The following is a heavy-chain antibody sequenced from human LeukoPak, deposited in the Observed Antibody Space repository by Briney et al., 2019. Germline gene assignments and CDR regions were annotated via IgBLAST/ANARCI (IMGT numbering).Heavy chain of an antibody. V-gene: IGHV3-66*01. D-gene: IGHD6-6*01. J-gene: IGHJ4*02. CDR2: VYSGGET. CDR1: GFTVSSDY. CDR3: ARGGIAARPSDS. Sequence: PGGSLRLSCAASGFTVSSDYITWVRQAPGKGLEWVSVVYSGGETYYAESVKGRFTVSRDNSKNTVYLQMNSLRAEDTAVYFCARGGIAARPSDSRGQGTLVTVSS.